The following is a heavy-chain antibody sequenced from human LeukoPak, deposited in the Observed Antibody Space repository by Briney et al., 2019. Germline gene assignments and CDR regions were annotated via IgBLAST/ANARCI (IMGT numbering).Heavy chain of an antibody. D-gene: IGHD3/OR15-3a*01. Sequence: PGGSLRLSCAASGLTFRSSGMLWVRQAPGKGPEWVAFIRSDGNEKDCVDSVRGRFTISRDNSKNTVSLQMNTLRAEDTAVYYCAKDKGLEYFDYWGQGTLVTVSS. J-gene: IGHJ4*02. CDR3: AKDKGLEYFDY. CDR2: IRSDGNEK. CDR1: GLTFRSSG. V-gene: IGHV3-30*02.